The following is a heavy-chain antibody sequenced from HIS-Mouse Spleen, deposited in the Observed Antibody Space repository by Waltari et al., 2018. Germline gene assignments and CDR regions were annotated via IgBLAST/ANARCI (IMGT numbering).Heavy chain of an antibody. CDR1: GGSISSSSYY. Sequence: QLQLQESGPGLVKPSETLSLTCPVSGGSISSSSYYWGWIRQPPGKGLAWIGSIYYSGSTYYNPSLKSRVTISVDTSKNQFSLKLSSVTAADTAVYYCARLTAAGTYWGQGTLVTVSS. V-gene: IGHV4-39*07. CDR3: ARLTAAGTY. D-gene: IGHD6-13*01. CDR2: IYYSGST. J-gene: IGHJ4*02.